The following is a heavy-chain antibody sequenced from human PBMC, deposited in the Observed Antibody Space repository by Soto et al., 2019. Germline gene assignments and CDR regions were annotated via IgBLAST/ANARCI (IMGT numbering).Heavy chain of an antibody. J-gene: IGHJ6*02. D-gene: IGHD5-12*01. CDR2: IDPSDSYT. V-gene: IGHV5-10-1*01. CDR3: ARHVKQWLRSRGMDV. Sequence: GESVKISCKGSGYSFTSYWISWVRQMPGKGLEWMGRIDPSDSYTNYSPSFQGHVTISADKSISTAYLQWSSLKASDTAMYYCARHVKQWLRSRGMDVWGQGTTVTVSS. CDR1: GYSFTSYW.